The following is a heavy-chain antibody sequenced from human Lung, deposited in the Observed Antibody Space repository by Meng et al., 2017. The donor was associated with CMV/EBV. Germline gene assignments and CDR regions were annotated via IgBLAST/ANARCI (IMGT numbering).Heavy chain of an antibody. V-gene: IGHV1-46*01. D-gene: IGHD1-14*01. CDR2: INPSDAHPSSVYP. Sequence: SVXVSXXASGYTFANYYIHWVRQAPRQGLEWMGLINPSDAHPSSVYPTHAQKFQGRVPMTRDTSTSTVYMELGSLTSGDTAVYYCARASEIRPLEPLNRNPYCDFWGQGXLVTVSS. CDR1: GYTFANYY. J-gene: IGHJ4*02. CDR3: ARASEIRPLEPLNRNPYCDF.